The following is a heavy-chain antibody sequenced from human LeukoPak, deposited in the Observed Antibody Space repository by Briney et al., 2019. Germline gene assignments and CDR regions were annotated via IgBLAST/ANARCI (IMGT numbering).Heavy chain of an antibody. CDR3: ARRSTLLSTVTMGFHY. Sequence: SGTLSLTCAVSGDSIISDNWWNWVRQSPGKGLEWVGEIYHGGRTNYNPSLKSRGTVSLDKSKNQFYLRLNSVTAADTAVYYCARRSTLLSTVTMGFHYWGQGILVTVSP. D-gene: IGHD4-17*01. J-gene: IGHJ4*02. CDR2: IYHGGRT. V-gene: IGHV4-4*02. CDR1: GDSIISDNW.